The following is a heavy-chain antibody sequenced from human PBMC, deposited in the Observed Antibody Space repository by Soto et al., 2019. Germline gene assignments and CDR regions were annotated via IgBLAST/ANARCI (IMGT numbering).Heavy chain of an antibody. CDR3: ARARIAAATLFDP. V-gene: IGHV3-21*01. CDR2: ISSSSSYI. J-gene: IGHJ5*02. Sequence: GGSLRLSCAASEFTFSSYSMNWVRQAPGKGLEWVSSISSSSSYIYYADSVKGRFTISRDNAKNSLYLQMNSLRAEDTAVYYCARARIAAATLFDPWGQGTLVTVSS. D-gene: IGHD6-13*01. CDR1: EFTFSSYS.